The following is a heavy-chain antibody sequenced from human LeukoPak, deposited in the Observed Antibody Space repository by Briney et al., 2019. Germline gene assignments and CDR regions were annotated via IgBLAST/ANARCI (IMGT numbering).Heavy chain of an antibody. CDR1: GGTFSSYA. CDR2: IIPIFGTA. CDR3: ARGGDIAEVPAAMRFDY. J-gene: IGHJ4*02. D-gene: IGHD2-2*01. V-gene: IGHV1-69*13. Sequence: ASVKVSCKASGGTFSSYAISWVRQAPGQGLEWMGGIIPIFGTANYAQKFQGRVTITADESTSTAYMELSSLRSEDTAVYYCARGGDIAEVPAAMRFDYWGQGTLVTVSS.